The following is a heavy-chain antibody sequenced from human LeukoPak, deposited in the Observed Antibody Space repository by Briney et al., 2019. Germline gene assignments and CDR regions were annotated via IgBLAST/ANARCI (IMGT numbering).Heavy chain of an antibody. D-gene: IGHD3-10*01. CDR1: GYIFSGYH. J-gene: IGHJ5*02. V-gene: IGHV1-2*02. Sequence: ASVKVSCKASGYIFSGYHIHWVRQAPGQGLEWMGLINPNTGGTNFAPKFHGRVSMTRDTSLSTAYMELSSLRSDDTAVYYCARGDKKENLSGPSGYFDPWGQGSLVTVSS. CDR3: ARGDKKENLSGPSGYFDP. CDR2: INPNTGGT.